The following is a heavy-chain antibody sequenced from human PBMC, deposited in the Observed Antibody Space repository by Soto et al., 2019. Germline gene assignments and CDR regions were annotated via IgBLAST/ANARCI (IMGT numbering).Heavy chain of an antibody. CDR2: IKEDGSEK. D-gene: IGHD2-2*01. CDR1: GFTFGDFW. V-gene: IGHV3-7*01. J-gene: IGHJ6*02. Sequence: PVGSLRLSCAASGFTFGDFWMNWVRQAPGKGLEWVANIKEDGSEKYFLDSVKGRFTISRDNAKNSLYLQINSLRAEDTGVYYCARDLGRTAAGYYCYDAMDVWGQGTTVTVSS. CDR3: ARDLGRTAAGYYCYDAMDV.